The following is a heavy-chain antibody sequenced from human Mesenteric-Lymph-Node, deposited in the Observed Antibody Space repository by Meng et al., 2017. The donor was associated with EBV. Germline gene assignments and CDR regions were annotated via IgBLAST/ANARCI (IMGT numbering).Heavy chain of an antibody. CDR3: TRGPSGIFYFNF. CDR2: IYYSGST. Sequence: HVTLHETGPGLVKPSETLHLTCTVCGGSVNSGSYFWTWIRQSPGKKLERIGYIYYSGSTNYNPSLKSRVTVSLDTSKNQFSLKLSSVTAADTAVYYCTRGPSGIFYFNFWGRGTLVTVSS. D-gene: IGHD1-26*01. J-gene: IGHJ4*02. V-gene: IGHV4-61*01. CDR1: GGSVNSGSYF.